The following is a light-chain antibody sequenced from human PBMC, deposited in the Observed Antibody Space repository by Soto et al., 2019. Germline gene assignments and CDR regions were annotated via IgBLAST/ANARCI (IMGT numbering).Light chain of an antibody. CDR3: SSYTRINTVL. CDR1: NNDVGAYNY. CDR2: DVS. Sequence: ALTQPASVSGSPGQSITISCTGTNNDVGAYNYVSWYQQHPGKAPKTMIYDVSNRPSGVSNRFSGSKSGNTASLTISGLQAEDEADYYCSSYTRINTVLFGGGTKVTVL. V-gene: IGLV2-14*03. J-gene: IGLJ3*02.